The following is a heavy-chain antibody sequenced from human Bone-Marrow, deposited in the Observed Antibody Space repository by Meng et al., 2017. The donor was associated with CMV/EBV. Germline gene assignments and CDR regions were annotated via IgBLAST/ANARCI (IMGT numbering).Heavy chain of an antibody. V-gene: IGHV3-23*01. J-gene: IGHJ4*02. CDR1: GFTFSSYA. D-gene: IGHD6-13*01. CDR3: AKISSSWYSDFDY. CDR2: ISGSGGST. Sequence: AASGFTFSSYAMSWVRQAPGKGLEWVSAISGSGGSTYYADSVKGRFTISRDNSKNTLYLQMNSLRAEDTAVYYCAKISSSWYSDFDYWGQGTLVTVSS.